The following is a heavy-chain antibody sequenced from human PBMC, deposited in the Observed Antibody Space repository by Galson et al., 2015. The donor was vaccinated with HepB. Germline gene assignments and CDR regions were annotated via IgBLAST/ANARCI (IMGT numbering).Heavy chain of an antibody. J-gene: IGHJ4*02. V-gene: IGHV3-73*01. CDR2: IKSKTSNSAG. Sequence: SLRLSCAASGFTFNDSAISWVRQGSGKGPEWVGRIKSKTSNSAGLYAPSLKGRFTISRDDSKNMAYLHMRSLKTDDTAVYFCVRMGGSSEYSSKWGQGTLVTVSS. CDR3: VRMGGSSEYSSK. D-gene: IGHD6-6*01. CDR1: GFTFNDSA.